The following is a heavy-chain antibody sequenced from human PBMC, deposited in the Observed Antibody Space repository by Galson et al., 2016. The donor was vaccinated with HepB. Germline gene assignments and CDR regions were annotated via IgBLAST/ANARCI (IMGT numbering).Heavy chain of an antibody. CDR2: ISPDAAYK. J-gene: IGHJ4*02. Sequence: SLRLSCAASGFTFGDFSMHWVRQAPGKGLEWVTNISPDAAYKIYAESVKGRFTVSRDNSKNMLYLEMTRLRPEDTAVYYCAKDRQRRHGGYAVFAADYWGRGTLVTVSS. CDR3: AKDRQRRHGGYAVFAADY. CDR1: GFTFGDFS. V-gene: IGHV3-30*18. D-gene: IGHD5-12*01.